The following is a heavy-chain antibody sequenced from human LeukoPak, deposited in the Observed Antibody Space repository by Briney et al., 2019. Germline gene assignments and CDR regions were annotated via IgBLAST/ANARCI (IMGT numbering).Heavy chain of an antibody. CDR3: ARGATSYYYDSSGYYSGRLFDY. V-gene: IGHV4-4*07. D-gene: IGHD3-22*01. CDR1: GGSISSYY. CDR2: IYTSGGT. J-gene: IGHJ4*02. Sequence: SETLSLTRTVSGGSISSYYWSWIRQPAGKGLEWIGRIYTSGGTNYNPSLKSRVTISVDKSKNQFSLKLSSVTAADTAVYYCARGATSYYYDSSGYYSGRLFDYWGQGTLVTVSS.